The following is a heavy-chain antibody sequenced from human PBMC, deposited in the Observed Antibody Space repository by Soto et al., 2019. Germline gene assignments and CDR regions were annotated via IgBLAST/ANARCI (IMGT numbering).Heavy chain of an antibody. CDR3: GQGSDYVLKGTQFRKVQYYYYYMDV. V-gene: IGHV3-23*01. D-gene: IGHD3-16*01. CDR1: GFTFSNFA. Sequence: EVHLLESGGALVQSGGSLRLSCAASGFTFSNFAMSWVRQAPGKGLEWVSGSSGSGDNKDHADSVEGRFTISRDNSKNTLYLQMNSLRAEDTAVYYCGQGSDYVLKGTQFRKVQYYYYYMDVWGKGTTVTVSS. CDR2: SSGSGDNK. J-gene: IGHJ6*03.